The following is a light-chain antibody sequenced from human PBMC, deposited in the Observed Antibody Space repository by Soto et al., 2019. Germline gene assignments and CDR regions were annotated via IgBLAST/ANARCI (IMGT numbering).Light chain of an antibody. CDR3: RQSYKSQHT. V-gene: IGKV1-39*01. CDR2: AAP. CDR1: QCASYY. J-gene: IGKJ2*01. Sequence: DIQVPQSPSSLYASAGDRVTITCRASQCASYYLLWYQQSQGKAPKLLIYAAPKLLSGVPSRFSGSGSGTNITRTISSLQHDGVATYYCRQSYKSQHTFGQGTMLE.